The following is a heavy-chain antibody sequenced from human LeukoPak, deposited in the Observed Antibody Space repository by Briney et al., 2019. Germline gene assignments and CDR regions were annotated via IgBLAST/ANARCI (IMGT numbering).Heavy chain of an antibody. Sequence: SQTLSLTCTVSGGSISSGDYYWSWIRQPPGKGLGCIGYIYYSWSTYYNPSLKSRVTISVDTSNNQFSLKLSSVTAADTAVYYCARFTDCTNGVCYAPYYSDYWGQGTLVTVSS. CDR3: ARFTDCTNGVCYAPYYSDY. D-gene: IGHD2-8*01. CDR2: IYYSWST. J-gene: IGHJ4*02. CDR1: GGSISSGDYY. V-gene: IGHV4-30-4*01.